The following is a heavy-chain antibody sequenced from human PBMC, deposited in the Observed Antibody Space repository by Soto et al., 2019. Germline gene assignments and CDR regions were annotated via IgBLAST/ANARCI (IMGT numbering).Heavy chain of an antibody. CDR2: IAGTSYYT. D-gene: IGHD1-26*01. CDR3: ARAKSSGRDDAFDI. V-gene: IGHV3-11*05. CDR1: GFTFSNYY. J-gene: IGHJ3*02. Sequence: QVQLVESGGGLVEPGGSLRLSCGASGFTFSNYYMTWIRQAAGRGLEWVSYIAGTSYYTNYADSVKGRFIISRDNAKSSLYLQMKSLRAEDTAVYYCARAKSSGRDDAFDIWGQGTVVTVSS.